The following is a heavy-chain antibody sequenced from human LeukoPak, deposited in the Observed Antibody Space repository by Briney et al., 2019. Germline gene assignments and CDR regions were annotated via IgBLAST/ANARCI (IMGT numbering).Heavy chain of an antibody. CDR3: AKEVSIISRGLDY. D-gene: IGHD2-21*01. Sequence: GGTLRLSCAASGFTFSSYGMSWVRQAPGKGLEWVSAISGSGGRTYYADSVKGRVTISRDNSKNTVYLQMNSLRAEDTAVYYCAKEVSIISRGLDYWGQGILVTVSS. J-gene: IGHJ4*02. CDR2: ISGSGGRT. CDR1: GFTFSSYG. V-gene: IGHV3-23*01.